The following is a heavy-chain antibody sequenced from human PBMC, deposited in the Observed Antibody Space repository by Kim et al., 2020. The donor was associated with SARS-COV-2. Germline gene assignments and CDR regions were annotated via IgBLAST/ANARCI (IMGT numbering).Heavy chain of an antibody. D-gene: IGHD3-3*01. CDR3: AKVQSYYGLEFGITADY. CDR1: GITSGSYG. V-gene: IGHV3-23*01. J-gene: IGHJ6*01. Sequence: GGSLRLSCAASGITSGSYGMSWVRQAPGKGLEWVSAISSTGGYTYYAYSVKGRFAISRDSSKNTLYLQMTSLRAEDTAAYYCAKVQSYYGLEFGITADY. CDR2: ISSTGGYT.